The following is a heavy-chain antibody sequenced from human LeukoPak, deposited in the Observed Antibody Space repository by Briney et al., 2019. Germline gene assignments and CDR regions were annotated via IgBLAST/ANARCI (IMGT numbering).Heavy chain of an antibody. J-gene: IGHJ6*03. CDR2: ISYDGTDE. V-gene: IGHV3-30*04. Sequence: GGSLRLSCAASGFTFSSHALHWVRQAPGKGLEWVALISYDGTDEYYADSVKGRFTISRDDSKNTLFLQMSSLRVEDTAIYYCAKPKREYFYFYYMDVWGKGTTVTVAS. CDR3: AKPKREYFYFYYMDV. CDR1: GFTFSSHA. D-gene: IGHD2/OR15-2a*01.